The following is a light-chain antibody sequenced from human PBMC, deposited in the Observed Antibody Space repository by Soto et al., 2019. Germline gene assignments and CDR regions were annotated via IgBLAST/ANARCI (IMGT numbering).Light chain of an antibody. CDR3: QQYYNWWT. J-gene: IGKJ1*01. Sequence: EILMTQSPDTLSVSPGDRATLSCRASQSVGSNLAWYQQKPGQAPRLLIYGASTRVTGIPARFSGSGSGTEFTLTISSLQSEDFAVYHCQQYYNWWTFGQGTKVDIK. CDR2: GAS. V-gene: IGKV3-15*01. CDR1: QSVGSN.